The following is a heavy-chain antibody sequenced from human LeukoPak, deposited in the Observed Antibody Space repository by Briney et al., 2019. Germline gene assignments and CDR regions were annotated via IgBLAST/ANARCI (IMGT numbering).Heavy chain of an antibody. D-gene: IGHD6-13*01. CDR2: IIPIFGTA. Sequence: GASVKVSCKASGGTFISYAISWVRQAPGQGLEWMGGIIPIFGTANYAQKFQGRVTITADESTSTAYMELSSLRSEDTAVYYCARSQDKIAAAGGDWGQGTLVTVSS. CDR3: ARSQDKIAAAGGD. V-gene: IGHV1-69*13. J-gene: IGHJ4*02. CDR1: GGTFISYA.